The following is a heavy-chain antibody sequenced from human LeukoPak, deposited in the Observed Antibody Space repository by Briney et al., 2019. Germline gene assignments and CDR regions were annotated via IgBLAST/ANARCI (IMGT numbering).Heavy chain of an antibody. CDR1: GGTFSGYA. CDR3: ARAGGYSIYRLEDNWFDP. J-gene: IGHJ5*02. D-gene: IGHD4-11*01. CDR2: IIPIFNTA. Sequence: GASVKVSCKASGGTFSGYAISWVRQAPGQGLEWMGGIIPIFNTANYAQKFQGRVTITADESTSAAYMELSSLRSEDTAVYYCARAGGYSIYRLEDNWFDPWGQGTLVTVSS. V-gene: IGHV1-69*13.